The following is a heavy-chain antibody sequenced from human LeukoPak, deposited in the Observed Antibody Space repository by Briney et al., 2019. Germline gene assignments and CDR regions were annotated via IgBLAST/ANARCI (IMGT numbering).Heavy chain of an antibody. CDR3: AKDAAHMKRPGHSSGQFDY. D-gene: IGHD6-19*01. Sequence: PGGSLRLSCAASGFTFSSYGMHWVRQAPGKGLEWVAVISYDGSYKYYGDSVKGRFTISRDNSKNTVHLHMNSLRAEDTAVYYCAKDAAHMKRPGHSSGQFDYWGQGTLVTVSS. V-gene: IGHV3-30*18. CDR2: ISYDGSYK. J-gene: IGHJ4*02. CDR1: GFTFSSYG.